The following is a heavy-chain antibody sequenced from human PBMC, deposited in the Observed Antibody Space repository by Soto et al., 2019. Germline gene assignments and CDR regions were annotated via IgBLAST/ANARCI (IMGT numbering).Heavy chain of an antibody. J-gene: IGHJ4*02. CDR3: AREAVLAATRFDY. CDR2: ISSSSSYI. Sequence: EVQLVESGGGLVKPGGSLRLSCAASGFTFSSYSMNWVRQAPGKGLEWVSSISSSSSYIYYADSVKGRFTISRDNAKNSLYLQMNSLRAEDTAVYYCAREAVLAATRFDYCGQGTLVTVSS. CDR1: GFTFSSYS. V-gene: IGHV3-21*01. D-gene: IGHD2-15*01.